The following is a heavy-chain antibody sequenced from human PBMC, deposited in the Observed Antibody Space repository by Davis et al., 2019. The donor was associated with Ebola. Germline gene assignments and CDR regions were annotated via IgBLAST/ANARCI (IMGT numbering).Heavy chain of an antibody. D-gene: IGHD4-23*01. CDR2: ISSSGSTI. V-gene: IGHV3-11*01. Sequence: GESLKISCAASGFTFSDYYMSWIRQAPGKGLEWVSYISSSGSTIYYADSVKGRFTISRDNAKTSLYLQMNSLRAEDTAVYFCARKIVRRWAFDSWGQGTMVTVSS. CDR3: ARKIVRRWAFDS. J-gene: IGHJ3*02. CDR1: GFTFSDYY.